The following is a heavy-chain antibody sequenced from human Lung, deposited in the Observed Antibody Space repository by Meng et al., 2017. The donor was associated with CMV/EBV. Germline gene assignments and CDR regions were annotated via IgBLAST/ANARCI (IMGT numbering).Heavy chain of an antibody. CDR3: ARGSRDEAFQH. CDR1: GGSISSYY. V-gene: IGHV4-4*07. CDR2: IYTSGST. D-gene: IGHD5-24*01. J-gene: IGHJ1*01. Sequence: QGQLQAPAPGLLTPSAPLPFACTGSGGSISSYYWSWIRQPAGKGLEWIGRIYTSGSTNYNPSLKSRVTLSVDTSKNQFSLKLSSVTAADTAVYYCARGSRDEAFQHWGQGTLVTVSS.